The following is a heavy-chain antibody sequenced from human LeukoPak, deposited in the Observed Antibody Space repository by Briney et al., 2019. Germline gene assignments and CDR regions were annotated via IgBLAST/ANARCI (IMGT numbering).Heavy chain of an antibody. J-gene: IGHJ4*02. Sequence: SETLSLTCAVYGGSFSGYYWSWIRQPPGKGLEWIGEINHSGSTNYNPSLKSRVTISVDTSKNQFSLKLSSVTAADTAVYYCAKGEWLLSSFAFDYWGQGTLVTVSS. D-gene: IGHD3-3*01. CDR1: GGSFSGYY. CDR3: AKGEWLLSSFAFDY. CDR2: INHSGST. V-gene: IGHV4-34*01.